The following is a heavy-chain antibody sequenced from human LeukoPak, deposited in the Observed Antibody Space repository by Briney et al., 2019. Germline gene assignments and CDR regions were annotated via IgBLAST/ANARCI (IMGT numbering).Heavy chain of an antibody. CDR3: ARVTWGYDYVWGSYRSTSAFDI. CDR1: GGTFSSYA. Sequence: ASVKVSCKASGGTFSSYAISWVRQAPGQGLEWMGGIIPIFGTANYAQKFQGRVTITADESTSTSYMELSSLRSEDTAVYYCARVTWGYDYVWGSYRSTSAFDIWGQGTMVTVSS. J-gene: IGHJ3*02. CDR2: IIPIFGTA. V-gene: IGHV1-69*13. D-gene: IGHD3-16*02.